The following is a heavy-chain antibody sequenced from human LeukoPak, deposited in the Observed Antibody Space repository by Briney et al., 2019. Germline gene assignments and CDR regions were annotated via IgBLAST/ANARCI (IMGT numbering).Heavy chain of an antibody. V-gene: IGHV3-74*01. J-gene: IGHJ4*02. Sequence: PGGSLRLSCAASGFTFSTYWMHWVCQAPGKGLVWVSRFNSDGRSTYYADSVKGRFTISRDNAKNTLYLQMNSLRAEDTAVYYCARGRYSLASWGQGTLVTVSS. CDR1: GFTFSTYW. CDR3: ARGRYSLAS. CDR2: FNSDGRST. D-gene: IGHD2-15*01.